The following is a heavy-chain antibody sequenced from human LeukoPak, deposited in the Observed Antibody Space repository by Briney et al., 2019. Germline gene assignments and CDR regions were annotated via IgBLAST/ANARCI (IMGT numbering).Heavy chain of an antibody. Sequence: GGSLRLSCAASGFTVNSNYLSWVRQAPGKGLEWVSTLYNTGNTYYANSVKGRFSISRDNSKNTLFLQMNSLRAEDTAVYYCARLTPAAGRLYFVDWGPGTLITVSS. CDR3: ARLTPAAGRLYFVD. J-gene: IGHJ4*02. D-gene: IGHD6-13*01. V-gene: IGHV3-53*01. CDR1: GFTVNSNY. CDR2: LYNTGNT.